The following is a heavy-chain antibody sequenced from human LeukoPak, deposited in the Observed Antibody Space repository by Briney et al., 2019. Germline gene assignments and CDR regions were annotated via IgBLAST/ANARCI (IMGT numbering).Heavy chain of an antibody. CDR3: ATPMGIFGSWRDFDY. V-gene: IGHV3-74*01. D-gene: IGHD3-3*01. CDR1: GFTFSSYW. CDR2: INSDGSST. Sequence: GGSLRLSCAASGFTFSSYWMHWVRHAPGKGLVWVSRINSDGSSTSYADSVKGRFTISRDNAKNTLYLQMNSLRAEDTAVYYCATPMGIFGSWRDFDYWGQGTLVTVSS. J-gene: IGHJ4*02.